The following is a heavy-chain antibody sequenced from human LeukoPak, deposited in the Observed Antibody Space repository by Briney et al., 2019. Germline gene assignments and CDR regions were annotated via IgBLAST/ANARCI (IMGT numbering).Heavy chain of an antibody. J-gene: IGHJ5*02. Sequence: SVKVSCKASGGTFSSYAISWVRQAPGQGLEWMGRIIPILGIANYAQKFQGRVTITADESTSTAYMELSSLRSEDTAVYYCAREITFGGVIVGGGKNWFDPWGQGTLVTVSS. V-gene: IGHV1-69*04. CDR1: GGTFSSYA. D-gene: IGHD3-16*02. CDR2: IIPILGIA. CDR3: AREITFGGVIVGGGKNWFDP.